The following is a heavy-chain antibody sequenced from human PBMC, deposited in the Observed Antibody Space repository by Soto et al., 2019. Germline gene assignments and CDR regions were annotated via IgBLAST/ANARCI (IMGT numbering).Heavy chain of an antibody. V-gene: IGHV1-24*01. CDR2: FDPEDGET. CDR3: ATFYSGYDYRSHWFDP. J-gene: IGHJ5*02. Sequence: GASVKVSCKVSGYTLTELSMRWVRQAPGKGLEWMGGFDPEDGETIYAQKFQGRVTMTEDTSTDTAYMELSSLRSEDTAVYYCATFYSGYDYRSHWFDPWGQGTLVTVSS. CDR1: GYTLTELS. D-gene: IGHD5-12*01.